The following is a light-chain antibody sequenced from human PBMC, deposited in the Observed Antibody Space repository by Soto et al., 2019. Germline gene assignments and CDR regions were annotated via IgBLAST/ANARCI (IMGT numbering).Light chain of an antibody. CDR1: QTISSW. Sequence: EIQLPESPSTLSGSVGERVTITCRASQTISSWLAWYQQKPGKAPKLLIYKASTLKSGVPSRFSGSGSGTEFTLTISSLQPDDFATYHCQQYKTYSLTFGGGTKVDIK. J-gene: IGKJ4*01. V-gene: IGKV1-5*03. CDR2: KAS. CDR3: QQYKTYSLT.